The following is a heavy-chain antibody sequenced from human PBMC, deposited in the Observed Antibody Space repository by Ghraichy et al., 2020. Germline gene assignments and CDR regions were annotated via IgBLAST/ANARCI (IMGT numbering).Heavy chain of an antibody. Sequence: SQTLSLTCAVYGGSFSGYYWSWIRQPPGKGLEWIGEINHSGSTNYNPSLKSRVTISVDTSKNQFSLKLSSVTAADTAVYYCARAAGYSSSWYHFNWFDPWGQGTLVTVSS. CDR1: GGSFSGYY. D-gene: IGHD6-13*01. CDR3: ARAAGYSSSWYHFNWFDP. V-gene: IGHV4-34*01. CDR2: INHSGST. J-gene: IGHJ5*02.